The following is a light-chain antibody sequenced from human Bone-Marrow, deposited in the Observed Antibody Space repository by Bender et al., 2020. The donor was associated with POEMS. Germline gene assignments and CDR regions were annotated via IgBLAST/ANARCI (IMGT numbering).Light chain of an antibody. CDR1: SGDVDGYNF. V-gene: IGLV2-11*01. J-gene: IGLJ3*02. CDR3: SSWDDSLSGWV. Sequence: QSAVTQPRSVSASPGQSGTIFFAGTSGDVDGYNFVSWYQQHPGKAPKLMIYDVNNRPSGVPDRFSGSKSGTSASLAISDIQSEDEGDYYCSSWDDSLSGWVFGGGTKLTVL. CDR2: DVN.